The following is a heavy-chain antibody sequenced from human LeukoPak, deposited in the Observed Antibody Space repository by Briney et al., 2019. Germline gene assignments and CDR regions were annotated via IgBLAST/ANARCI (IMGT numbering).Heavy chain of an antibody. CDR3: ARDGPAQMVDFDY. J-gene: IGHJ4*02. CDR2: IYPNNGAT. V-gene: IGHV1-2*02. D-gene: IGHD3-10*01. Sequence: ASVKVSCKASGYTFSGTGWYLYWLRQAPGQGLECMGWIYPNNGATGYAQEFQGRVAMTRDTSISTACMELSRLRPDDTAVYYCARDGPAQMVDFDYWGQGTLVTVSS. CDR1: GYTFSGTGWY.